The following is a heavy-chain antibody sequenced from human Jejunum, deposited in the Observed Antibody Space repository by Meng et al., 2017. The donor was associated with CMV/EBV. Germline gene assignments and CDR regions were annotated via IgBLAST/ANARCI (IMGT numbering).Heavy chain of an antibody. V-gene: IGHV3-21*01. CDR3: ATDYRRGAGPN. Sequence: AASGLDFNTYTMIWVRQAPGKGLEWVSSITSGSQYIFYTDSVKGRFTLSRDNAKKSLYLQMNSLRAADTAVYYCATDYRRGAGPNWGQGTLVTVSS. D-gene: IGHD6-13*01. J-gene: IGHJ4*02. CDR2: ITSGSQYI. CDR1: GLDFNTYT.